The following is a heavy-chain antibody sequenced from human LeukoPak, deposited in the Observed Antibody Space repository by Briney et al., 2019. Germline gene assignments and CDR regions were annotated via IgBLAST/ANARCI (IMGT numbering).Heavy chain of an antibody. V-gene: IGHV3-23*01. Sequence: GGSLRLSCAASGFTFSSYAMSWVRQAPGRWLEWVSAISGSGGSTYNAGSVEGRSTLSRDNSKNTLYLQMNSLRAEDTAVYYCAKDERYDFWSGYYRSPHRFDYWGQGTLVTVST. D-gene: IGHD3-3*01. J-gene: IGHJ4*02. CDR1: GFTFSSYA. CDR2: ISGSGGST. CDR3: AKDERYDFWSGYYRSPHRFDY.